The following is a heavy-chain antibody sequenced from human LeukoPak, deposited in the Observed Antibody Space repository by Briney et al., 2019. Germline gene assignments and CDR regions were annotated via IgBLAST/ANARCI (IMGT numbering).Heavy chain of an antibody. CDR2: IYYSGST. V-gene: IGHV4-39*01. CDR3: ATLPLRFLEWLSSHDALDI. J-gene: IGHJ3*02. Sequence: PSETLSLTCTVSGGSISSSSYYWGWIRQPPGKWLEWIGSIYYSGSTYYNPSLKSRVTISVDTSKNQFSLKLSSVTAADTAVYYRATLPLRFLEWLSSHDALDIWGQGTMVTVSS. D-gene: IGHD3-3*01. CDR1: GGSISSSSYY.